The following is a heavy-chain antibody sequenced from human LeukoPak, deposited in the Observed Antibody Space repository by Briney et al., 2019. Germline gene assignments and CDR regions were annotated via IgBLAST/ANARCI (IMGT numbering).Heavy chain of an antibody. CDR2: INPNSGGT. J-gene: IGHJ6*03. D-gene: IGHD4-23*01. CDR3: ARVVTPRYYYYYMDV. V-gene: IGHV1-2*06. Sequence: GASVKVSCKASGYTFTGYYMHWVRQAPGQGLEWMGRINPNSGGTNYAQKFQGRVTMTRDTSISTAYMELSRLRSDDTAVYYCARVVTPRYYYYYMDVWGKGTTVTVSS. CDR1: GYTFTGYY.